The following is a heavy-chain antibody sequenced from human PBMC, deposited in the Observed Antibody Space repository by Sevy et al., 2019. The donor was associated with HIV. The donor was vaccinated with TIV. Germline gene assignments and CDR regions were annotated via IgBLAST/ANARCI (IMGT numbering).Heavy chain of an antibody. J-gene: IGHJ4*02. Sequence: SETLSLTCTVSRGSISTYYWTWIRQPPGKGLEWIGYIYYGGSTDYNPSLKSRVTMSIDTSKNQFSLKLRSVTAADTAVYYCTRGGPNQQQLDYFDYWGQGTLVTVSS. CDR2: IYYGGST. CDR1: RGSISTYY. D-gene: IGHD6-13*01. V-gene: IGHV4-59*01. CDR3: TRGGPNQQQLDYFDY.